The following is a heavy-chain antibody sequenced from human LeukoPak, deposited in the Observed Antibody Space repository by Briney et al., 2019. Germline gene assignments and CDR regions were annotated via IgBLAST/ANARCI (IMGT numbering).Heavy chain of an antibody. V-gene: IGHV4-34*01. D-gene: IGHD6-13*01. J-gene: IGHJ6*03. CDR2: INHSGST. Sequence: PSETLSLTCAVYGGSFSGYDWSWIRQPPGKGLEWIGEINHSGSTNYNPSLKSRVTISVDTSKNQFSLKLSSVTAADTAVYYCARARYSPYYYYYMDVWGKGTTVTVSS. CDR1: GGSFSGYD. CDR3: ARARYSPYYYYYMDV.